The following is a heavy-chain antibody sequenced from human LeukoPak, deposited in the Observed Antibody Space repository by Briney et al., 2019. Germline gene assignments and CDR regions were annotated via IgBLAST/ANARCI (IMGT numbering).Heavy chain of an antibody. CDR1: GGSMSSSSHY. CDR3: ASRGDTSGYYYFDY. CDR2: IHYSGST. D-gene: IGHD3-22*01. V-gene: IGHV4-39*01. J-gene: IGHJ4*02. Sequence: SETLSLTCTVSGGSMSSSSHYWGWIRQPPGKGLEWIGSIHYSGSTYYSPSLKSRVTISLDTSRNQFSLEVSSVTAADTAVYYCASRGDTSGYYYFDYWGQGTLVTVSS.